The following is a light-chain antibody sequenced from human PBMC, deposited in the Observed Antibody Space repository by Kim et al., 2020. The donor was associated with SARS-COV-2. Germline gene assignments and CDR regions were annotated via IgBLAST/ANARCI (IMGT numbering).Light chain of an antibody. CDR1: QGISNY. Sequence: SVGDRVTITCRASQGISNYLAWYQQKPGKIPKLLIYAASTLLSGVPSRFSGSGSGTDFTLTITTLQPEDVAIYYCQNYNIAPRWTFGQGTKVEIK. CDR3: QNYNIAPRWT. CDR2: AAS. J-gene: IGKJ1*01. V-gene: IGKV1-27*01.